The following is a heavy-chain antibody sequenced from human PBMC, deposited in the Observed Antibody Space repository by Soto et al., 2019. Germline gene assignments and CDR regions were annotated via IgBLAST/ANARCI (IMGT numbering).Heavy chain of an antibody. D-gene: IGHD4-4*01. V-gene: IGHV1-69*12. CDR2: IIPLFRTP. CDR1: GGTFSSSA. J-gene: IGHJ6*02. CDR3: ARDNDRLQLGGNYYYILDV. Sequence: QVQLVQSGAEMKEPGSSVKVSCKTSGGTFSSSAISWLRQAPRQGLEWMGGIIPLFRTPDYAQKFQGRVTIDADESTSTAYMELSSLRSEDTAVYYCARDNDRLQLGGNYYYILDVWGQGTTITVSS.